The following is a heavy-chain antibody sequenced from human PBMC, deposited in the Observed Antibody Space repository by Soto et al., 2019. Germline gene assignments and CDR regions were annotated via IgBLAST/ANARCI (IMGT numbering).Heavy chain of an antibody. CDR3: ARDPLEYSRSRNWFDP. D-gene: IGHD6-6*01. CDR1: GFTFSSYG. CDR2: IWYDGSNK. J-gene: IGHJ5*02. Sequence: QPGGSLRLSCAASGFTFSSYGMHWVRQAPGKGLEWVAVIWYDGSNKYYADSVKGRFTISRDNSKNTLYLQMNSLRAEDTAVYYCARDPLEYSRSRNWFDPWGQGTLVTVSS. V-gene: IGHV3-33*01.